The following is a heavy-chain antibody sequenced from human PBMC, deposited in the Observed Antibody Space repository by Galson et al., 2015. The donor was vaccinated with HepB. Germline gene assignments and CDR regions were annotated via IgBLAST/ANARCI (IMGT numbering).Heavy chain of an antibody. D-gene: IGHD6-19*01. CDR3: ARDLLHRIAVAGTFDY. V-gene: IGHV3-30-3*01. J-gene: IGHJ4*02. CDR2: ISYDGSNK. CDR1: GFTFGSYA. Sequence: SLRLSCAASGFTFGSYAMHWVRQAPGKGLEWVAVISYDGSNKYYADSVKGRFTISRDNSKNTLYLQMNSLRAEDTAVYYCARDLLHRIAVAGTFDYWGQGTLVTVSS.